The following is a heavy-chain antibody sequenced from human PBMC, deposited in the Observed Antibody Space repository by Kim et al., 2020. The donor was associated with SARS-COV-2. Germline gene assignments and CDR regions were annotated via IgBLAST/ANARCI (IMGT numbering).Heavy chain of an antibody. J-gene: IGHJ4*02. Sequence: GGSLRLSCAASGFIVSSNYMNWVRQAPGKGLEWVSVIYNDGSTFYADSVKGRFTVSRDNSKNTLYLQMNSLRAEDTAVYFCARDEGSTIGFDYWGQGTLV. V-gene: IGHV3-66*01. D-gene: IGHD3-16*01. CDR2: IYNDGST. CDR3: ARDEGSTIGFDY. CDR1: GFIVSSNY.